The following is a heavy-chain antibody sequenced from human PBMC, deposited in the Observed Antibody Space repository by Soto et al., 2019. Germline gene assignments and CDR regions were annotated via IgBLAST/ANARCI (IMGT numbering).Heavy chain of an antibody. CDR1: GGSFSGYY. CDR2: INHSGST. V-gene: IGHV4-34*01. CDR3: ARGKYSSPRGGLDV. Sequence: SETLSLTCAVYGGSFSGYYWSWIRQPPGKGLEWIGEINHSGSTNYNPSLKSRVTISVDTSKNQFSLKLSSVTASDSALYYCARGKYSSPRGGLDVWGQGTPVTVSS. D-gene: IGHD4-4*01. J-gene: IGHJ6*02.